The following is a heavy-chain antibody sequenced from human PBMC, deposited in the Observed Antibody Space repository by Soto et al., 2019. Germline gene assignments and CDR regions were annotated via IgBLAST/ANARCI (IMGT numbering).Heavy chain of an antibody. D-gene: IGHD6-19*01. CDR1: GYTLTELS. Sequence: ASVKVSCKVSGYTLTELSMHWVRQAPGKGLEWMGGFDPEDGETIYAQKFQGRVTMTEDTSTDTAYMELSSLRSEDTAVYYCATTPPIAVAGTPNYYYYYGMDVWGQGTTVTSP. CDR2: FDPEDGET. V-gene: IGHV1-24*01. J-gene: IGHJ6*02. CDR3: ATTPPIAVAGTPNYYYYYGMDV.